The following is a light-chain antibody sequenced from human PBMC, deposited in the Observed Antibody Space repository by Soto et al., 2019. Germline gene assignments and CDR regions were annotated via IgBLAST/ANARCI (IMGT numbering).Light chain of an antibody. J-gene: IGLJ1*01. CDR2: LVS. Sequence: QSAPTQPRSVSGSPGQSVTISCTGTSSDVGGYNYVSWYQQHPGKAPKVMIYLVSKRPSGVPDRFSGSKSGNTASLTISGLQAEDEADYYCCSYAGNYIYVFGTGTKVTVL. V-gene: IGLV2-11*01. CDR1: SSDVGGYNY. CDR3: CSYAGNYIYV.